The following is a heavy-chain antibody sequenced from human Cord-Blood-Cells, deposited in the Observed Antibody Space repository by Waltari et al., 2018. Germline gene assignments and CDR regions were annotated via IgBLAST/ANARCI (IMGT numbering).Heavy chain of an antibody. D-gene: IGHD3-3*01. CDR2: IYTRGST. CDR3: ARESAYYDFWSGYYSFDY. Sequence: QVQLQESGPGLVKPSETLSLTCTVSGGSISSYYWSWIRQPAGTGLEWIGRIYTRGSTNYNPSLKSRVTMSVDTSKNQFSLKLSSVTAADTAVYYCARESAYYDFWSGYYSFDYWGQGTLVTVSS. J-gene: IGHJ4*02. CDR1: GGSISSYY. V-gene: IGHV4-4*07.